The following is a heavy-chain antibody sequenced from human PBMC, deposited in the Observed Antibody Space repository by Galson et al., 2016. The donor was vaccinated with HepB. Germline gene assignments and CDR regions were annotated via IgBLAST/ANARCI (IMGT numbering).Heavy chain of an antibody. Sequence: ATLSLTCAVYGGPFGGYYWTWIRQSPGKGLEWIGEINQSGSMNYNPSLKSRVIISVDTSKNQFSLKLNSLTAADTAVYYCARVHLFPSAFDVWGQGTMVTVTS. CDR3: ARVHLFPSAFDV. CDR1: GGPFGGYY. J-gene: IGHJ3*01. V-gene: IGHV4-34*01. D-gene: IGHD3-10*01. CDR2: INQSGSM.